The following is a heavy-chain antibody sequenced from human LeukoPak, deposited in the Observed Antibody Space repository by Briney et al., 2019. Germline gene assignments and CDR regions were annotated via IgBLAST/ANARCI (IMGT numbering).Heavy chain of an antibody. CDR3: ARDDGWANFNCFDP. CDR1: GYTFTSYY. Sequence: GAXXKVSCKASGYTFTSYYMHWVRQAPGQGGEWMGWINPNSGGTNYTQKFQGRVTMTRDTSISTAYMELSRLRSDDTAVYYCARDDGWANFNCFDPWGQGTLVTVSS. V-gene: IGHV1-2*02. D-gene: IGHD6-19*01. CDR2: INPNSGGT. J-gene: IGHJ5*02.